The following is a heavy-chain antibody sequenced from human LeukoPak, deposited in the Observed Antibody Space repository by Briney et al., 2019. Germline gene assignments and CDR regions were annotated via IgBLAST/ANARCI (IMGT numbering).Heavy chain of an antibody. CDR1: GFTFSSYG. V-gene: IGHV3-30*18. J-gene: IGHJ4*02. CDR3: AKDAGRTAVVMKDY. Sequence: GGSLRLSCAASGFTFSSYGMHWVRQAPGKGLEWVAVISYDGSNKYYADSVKGRFTISRDNTKNTLYLQMNSLRAEDTAVYYCAKDAGRTAVVMKDYWGQGTLVTVSS. D-gene: IGHD4-23*01. CDR2: ISYDGSNK.